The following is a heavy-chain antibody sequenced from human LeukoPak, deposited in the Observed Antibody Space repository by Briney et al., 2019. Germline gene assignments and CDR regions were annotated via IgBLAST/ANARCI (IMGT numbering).Heavy chain of an antibody. D-gene: IGHD1-14*01. J-gene: IGHJ3*02. CDR3: ARENPDDAFDI. CDR2: ISGSSSEI. CDR1: GFSFSRYS. V-gene: IGHV3-48*01. Sequence: GGSLRLSCAASGFSFSRYSMNWVRQAPGKGLEWLSYISGSSSEIYYADSVKGRFTVSRDNAKNSLYLQMNSLRAEDTAVYYCARENPDDAFDIWGQETMVTVSS.